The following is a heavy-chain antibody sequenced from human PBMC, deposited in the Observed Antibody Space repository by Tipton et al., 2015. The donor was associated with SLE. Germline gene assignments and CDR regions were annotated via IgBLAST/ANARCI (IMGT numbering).Heavy chain of an antibody. CDR3: TRHGIAVANYYYYGMDV. CDR1: GFTFSGSA. V-gene: IGHV3-73*01. D-gene: IGHD6-19*01. J-gene: IGHJ6*02. Sequence: SLRLSCAASGFTFSGSAMHWVRQASGKGLEWVGRIRSKANSYATAYAASVKGRFIISRDDSKNTAYLQMNSLKTEDTAVYYCTRHGIAVANYYYYGMDVWGQGTTVTVSS. CDR2: IRSKANSYAT.